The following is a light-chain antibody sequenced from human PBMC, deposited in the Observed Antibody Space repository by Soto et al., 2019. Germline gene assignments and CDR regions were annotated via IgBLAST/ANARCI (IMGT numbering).Light chain of an antibody. CDR2: GAS. J-gene: IGKJ5*01. CDR1: ESLTNAD. CDR3: QQFNNYTT. V-gene: IGKV3-20*01. Sequence: IVLTRAPCTLSFSQWGRATLSCRASESLTNADLAWYQQKPGQSPRLLIYGASSRATGIPERFSGSGSGTDFTLTISRLEPEDFATYYCQQFNNYTTFRQGTRL.